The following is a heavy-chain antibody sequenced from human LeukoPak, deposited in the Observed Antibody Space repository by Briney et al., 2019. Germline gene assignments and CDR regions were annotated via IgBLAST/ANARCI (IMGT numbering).Heavy chain of an antibody. D-gene: IGHD5-18*01. J-gene: IGHJ4*02. CDR3: AKDIESSLGYSYGYQVNYFDY. CDR2: ISWNSGSI. CDR1: GFTFDDYA. Sequence: QSGGSLRLSCAASGFTFDDYAMHWVRQAPGKGLEWVSGISWNSGSIGYADSVKGRFTISRDNAKNSLYLQMNSLRAEDTALYYCAKDIESSLGYSYGYQVNYFDYWGQGTLVTVSS. V-gene: IGHV3-9*01.